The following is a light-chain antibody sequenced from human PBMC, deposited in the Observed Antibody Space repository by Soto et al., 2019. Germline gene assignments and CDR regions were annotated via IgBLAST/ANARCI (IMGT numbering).Light chain of an antibody. CDR3: QQSYSTPPFT. J-gene: IGKJ3*01. CDR1: QSISSY. V-gene: IGKV1-39*01. Sequence: LSASVGDRVTITCRASQSISSYLNWYQQKPGKAPKLLIYAASSLQSGVPSRFSGSGSGTDFTLTISNLQPEDFATYYCQQSYSTPPFTFGPGTKVDIK. CDR2: AAS.